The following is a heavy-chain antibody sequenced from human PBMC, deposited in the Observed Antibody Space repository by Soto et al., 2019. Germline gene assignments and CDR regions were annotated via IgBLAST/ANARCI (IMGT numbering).Heavy chain of an antibody. J-gene: IGHJ5*02. CDR2: IYHTGNA. D-gene: IGHD3-22*01. CDR1: GDSISNSRFY. Sequence: SATLSLTCSVSGDSISNSRFYWAWIRQPPGEGLEWIGSIYHTGNAYYNPSLKSRVTISVDTSKNQFSLKLTSVTAADAALYYCARDFFDSSDYTTNWFDPWGQGTLVTVSS. V-gene: IGHV4-39*01. CDR3: ARDFFDSSDYTTNWFDP.